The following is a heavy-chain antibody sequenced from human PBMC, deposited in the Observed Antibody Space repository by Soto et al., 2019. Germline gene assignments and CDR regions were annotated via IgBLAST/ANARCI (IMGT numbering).Heavy chain of an antibody. CDR1: GFTFSSYA. J-gene: IGHJ6*02. CDR3: AKYHSGYLSYYYGMDV. D-gene: IGHD3-22*01. V-gene: IGHV3-23*01. CDR2: ISGSGGST. Sequence: GGSLRLSCAASGFTFSSYAMSWVRQAPGKGLEWVSAISGSGGSTYYADSVKGRFTISRDNSKNTLYLQMNSLRAEDTAVYYCAKYHSGYLSYYYGMDVWGQGTTVTVSS.